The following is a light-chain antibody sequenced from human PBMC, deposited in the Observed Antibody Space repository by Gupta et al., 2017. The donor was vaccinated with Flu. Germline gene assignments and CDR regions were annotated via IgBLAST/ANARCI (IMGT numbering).Light chain of an antibody. CDR2: AAS. J-gene: IGKJ4*01. Sequence: PSSLSASVGDRVTITCRASQGVSNYLAWYQQKPGRAPNLLIYAASTLQSGVPSRFSGSGSGTDFTLIISSLQPEDAATYYCQNDNSAPFTFGGGTKLEIK. CDR3: QNDNSAPFT. V-gene: IGKV1-27*01. CDR1: QGVSNY.